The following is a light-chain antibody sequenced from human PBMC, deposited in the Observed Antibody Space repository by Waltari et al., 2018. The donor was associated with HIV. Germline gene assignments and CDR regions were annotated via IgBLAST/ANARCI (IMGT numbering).Light chain of an antibody. CDR1: TIGSKS. V-gene: IGLV3-21*02. CDR3: HVWDRSSDHHV. J-gene: IGLJ1*01. CDR2: NGS. Sequence: SYVLTQSPSVSVAPGQTASITCGGNTIGSKSVHWYQQKAGQAPVLVVYNGSDRPSGIPERFSGSRSGNTATLTISRVEAGDEADYYCHVWDRSSDHHVFGPGTKVTVL.